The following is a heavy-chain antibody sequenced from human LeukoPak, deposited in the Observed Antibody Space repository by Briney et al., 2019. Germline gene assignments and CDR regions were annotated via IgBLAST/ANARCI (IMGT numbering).Heavy chain of an antibody. CDR3: ARQGTYSSAIGMGY. CDR1: GYTFNNHY. D-gene: IGHD6-19*01. Sequence: EASVKVSCKASGYTFNNHYMYWVRQAPGQGLEWMGGINPSGGSTSYAQKFQGRVTMTRGTSTRTVYMEVNSLRSEDTAVYYCARQGTYSSAIGMGYWGQGTLVTVSS. V-gene: IGHV1-46*02. CDR2: INPSGGST. J-gene: IGHJ4*02.